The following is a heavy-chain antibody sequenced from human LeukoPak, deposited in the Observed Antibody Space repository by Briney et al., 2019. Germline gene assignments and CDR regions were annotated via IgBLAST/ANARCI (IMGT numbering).Heavy chain of an antibody. CDR2: IYTSGST. CDR3: ARRGYYGSGSSTYYYYYMDV. Sequence: PSETLSLTCTVSGGSISSYYWSWIRQPPGKGLEWIGYIYTSGSTNYNPSLKSRVTISVDTSKNQFSLKLSSVTAADTAVYYCARRGYYGSGSSTYYYYYMDVWGKGTTVTVSS. D-gene: IGHD3-10*01. J-gene: IGHJ6*03. CDR1: GGSISSYY. V-gene: IGHV4-4*09.